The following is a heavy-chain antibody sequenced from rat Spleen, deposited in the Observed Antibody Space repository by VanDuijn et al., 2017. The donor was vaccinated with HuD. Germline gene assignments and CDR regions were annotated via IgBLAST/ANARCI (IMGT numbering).Heavy chain of an antibody. CDR2: ITNSGGST. CDR3: TRSSITTVAH. Sequence: EVQLVESGGGLVQPGRSLKLSCAASGFTFSNYYMAWVRQAPTKGLEWVASITNSGGSTYYRDSVKGRFTISRDNAKSTLYLQMDSLRSEDTATYYCTRSSITTVAHWGQGVMVTVSS. J-gene: IGHJ2*01. CDR1: GFTFSNYY. V-gene: IGHV5S23*01. D-gene: IGHD1-1*01.